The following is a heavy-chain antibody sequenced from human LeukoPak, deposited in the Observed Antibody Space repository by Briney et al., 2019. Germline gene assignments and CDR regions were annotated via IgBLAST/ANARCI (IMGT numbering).Heavy chain of an antibody. V-gene: IGHV1-69*13. CDR2: IIPIFGTA. CDR3: AGRYCSSTSCLNWFDP. Sequence: GASVKVSCKASGGTFSSYAISWVRQAPGQGLEWMGGIIPIFGTANYAQKFQGRVTITADESTSTAYMELSSLRSEDTAVYYCAGRYCSSTSCLNWFDPWGQGTLVTVSS. J-gene: IGHJ5*02. D-gene: IGHD2-2*01. CDR1: GGTFSSYA.